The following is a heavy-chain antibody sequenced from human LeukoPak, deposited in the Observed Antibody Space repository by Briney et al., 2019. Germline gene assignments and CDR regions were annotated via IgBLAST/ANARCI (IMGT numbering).Heavy chain of an antibody. CDR1: GFTFSSYG. Sequence: PGGSLRLSCAASGFTFSSYGMHWVRQAPGKGLEWVAFIRYDGSNKHYADSVKGRFTISRDNSKNTLYLQMNSLRAEDTAVYYCAKDRGSSGWYKGGFDYWGQGTLVTVSS. CDR3: AKDRGSSGWYKGGFDY. J-gene: IGHJ4*02. CDR2: IRYDGSNK. V-gene: IGHV3-30*02. D-gene: IGHD6-19*01.